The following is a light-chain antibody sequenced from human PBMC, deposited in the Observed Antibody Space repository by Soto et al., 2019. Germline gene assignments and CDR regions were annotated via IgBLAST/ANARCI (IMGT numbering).Light chain of an antibody. J-gene: IGLJ2*01. Sequence: QSALTQPASVSGPPGQSITISCTGTSSDVGSYNLVSWYQHHPGKAPKLMIYEGSKRPSGVSNRFSGSKSGNTASLTISGLQAEDEAEYYCCSYAGSTTFVVFGGGTKLTVL. CDR3: CSYAGSTTFVV. CDR1: SSDVGSYNL. V-gene: IGLV2-23*03. CDR2: EGS.